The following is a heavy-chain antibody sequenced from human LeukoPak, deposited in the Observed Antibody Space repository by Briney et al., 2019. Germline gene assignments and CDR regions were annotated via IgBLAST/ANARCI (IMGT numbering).Heavy chain of an antibody. Sequence: GGSLRLSCAASGFTFSSYSMNWVRQAPGKGLEWVSSISSSSSYIYYADSVKGRCTISRDNAKNALYLQMNSLRAEDTAVYYCARDHSKPEYCSGGSCYSFFDYWGQGTLVTVSS. CDR2: ISSSSSYI. J-gene: IGHJ4*02. D-gene: IGHD2-15*01. CDR3: ARDHSKPEYCSGGSCYSFFDY. V-gene: IGHV3-21*01. CDR1: GFTFSSYS.